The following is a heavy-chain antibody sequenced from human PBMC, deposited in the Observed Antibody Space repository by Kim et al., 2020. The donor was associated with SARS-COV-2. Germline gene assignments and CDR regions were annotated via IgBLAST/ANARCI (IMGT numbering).Heavy chain of an antibody. Sequence: GGSLRLSCAASGFTFSSYAMHWVRQAPGKGLEWVAVISYDGSNKYYADSVKGRFTISRDNSKNTLYLQMNSLRAEDTAVYYCARGAGYSGSYYYYGMDVWGQGTTVTVSS. CDR3: ARGAGYSGSYYYYGMDV. CDR1: GFTFSSYA. CDR2: ISYDGSNK. J-gene: IGHJ6*02. D-gene: IGHD3-9*01. V-gene: IGHV3-30*04.